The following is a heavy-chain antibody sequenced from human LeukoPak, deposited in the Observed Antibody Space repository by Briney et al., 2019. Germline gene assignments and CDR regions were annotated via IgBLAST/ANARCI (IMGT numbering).Heavy chain of an antibody. V-gene: IGHV4-59*01. D-gene: IGHD6-13*01. CDR3: ARASTTIAAAGGYLYYFDY. CDR2: IYYSGST. J-gene: IGHJ4*02. Sequence: SETPSLTCTVSGGSISSYYWSWIRQPPGKGLEWIGYIYYSGSTNYNPSLKSRVTISVDTSKNQFSLKLSSVTAADTAVYYCARASTTIAAAGGYLYYFDYWGQGTLVTVSS. CDR1: GGSISSYY.